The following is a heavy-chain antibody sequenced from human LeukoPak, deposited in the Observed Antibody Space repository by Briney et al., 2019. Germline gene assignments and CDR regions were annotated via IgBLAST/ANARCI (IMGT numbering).Heavy chain of an antibody. V-gene: IGHV1-18*01. J-gene: IGHJ6*02. CDR2: ISAYNGNT. Sequence: GASVKVSCKASGYTFTSCGISWVRQAPGQGLEWMGWISAYNGNTNYAQKLQGRVTMTTDTSTSTAYMELRSLRSDDTAVYYCARDSYCSSTSCYTDYYYYYGMDVWGQGTTVTVS. CDR3: ARDSYCSSTSCYTDYYYYYGMDV. CDR1: GYTFTSCG. D-gene: IGHD2-2*02.